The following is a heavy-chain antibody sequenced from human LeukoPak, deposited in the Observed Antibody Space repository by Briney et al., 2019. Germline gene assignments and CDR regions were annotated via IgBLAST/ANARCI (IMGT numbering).Heavy chain of an antibody. CDR3: ARTMIVVDHLAAFDI. D-gene: IGHD3-22*01. J-gene: IGHJ3*02. Sequence: GGSLRLSCAASGFTFSSYGMHWVRQAPGKGLEWVAVISYDGSNKYYADSVKGRFTISRDNAKNSLNLQMNSLRAEDTAVYYCARTMIVVDHLAAFDIWGQGTMVTVSS. CDR1: GFTFSSYG. V-gene: IGHV3-30*03. CDR2: ISYDGSNK.